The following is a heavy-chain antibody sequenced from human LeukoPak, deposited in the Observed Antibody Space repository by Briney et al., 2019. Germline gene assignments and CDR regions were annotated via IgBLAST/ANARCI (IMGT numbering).Heavy chain of an antibody. CDR2: IIPILGIA. Sequence: ASVKVSCKASGGTFSSYAISWVRQAPGQGLEWMGRIIPILGIANYAQKFQGRVTITADKSTNTAYMELSSLRSEDTAVYYCARGLWFGELFEAFDIWGQGTMVTVSS. CDR3: ARGLWFGELFEAFDI. V-gene: IGHV1-69*04. D-gene: IGHD3-10*01. CDR1: GGTFSSYA. J-gene: IGHJ3*02.